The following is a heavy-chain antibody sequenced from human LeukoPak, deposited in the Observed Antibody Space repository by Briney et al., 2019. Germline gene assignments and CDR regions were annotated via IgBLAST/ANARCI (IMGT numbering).Heavy chain of an antibody. CDR3: AKDLTGVNYCLDQ. J-gene: IGHJ4*02. CDR1: GVTFSSYG. D-gene: IGHD1-7*01. V-gene: IGHV3-30*18. CDR2: ISNDGSNK. Sequence: GRSLRLSCAASGVTFSSYGMHWVHQAPGKGLEWVAVISNDGSNKHYADSVKGRFTISRDNSKNTLYLQMNSLRAEDTAVYYCAKDLTGVNYCLDQWGQGTLVTVSS.